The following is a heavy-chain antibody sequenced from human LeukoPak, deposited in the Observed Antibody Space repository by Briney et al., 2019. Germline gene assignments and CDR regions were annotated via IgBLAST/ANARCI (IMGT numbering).Heavy chain of an antibody. Sequence: PSETLSLTCTVSGGSISSYYWSWIRQPPVKGLEWIGYIYYSGSTNYNPSLKSRVTISVDTSKNQFSLKLSSVTAADTAVYHCARTGGGAIDYWGQGTLVTVSS. D-gene: IGHD2-8*02. CDR1: GGSISSYY. CDR2: IYYSGST. V-gene: IGHV4-59*01. J-gene: IGHJ4*02. CDR3: ARTGGGAIDY.